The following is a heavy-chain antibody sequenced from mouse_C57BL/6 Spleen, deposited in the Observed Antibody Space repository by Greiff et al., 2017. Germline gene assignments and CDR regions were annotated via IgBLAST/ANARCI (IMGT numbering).Heavy chain of an antibody. Sequence: VQLQQSGPELVKPGASVKISCKASGYTFTDYYMNWVKQSHGKSLEWIGDINPNNGGTSYNQKFKGKATLTVDKSSSTAYMELRSLTSEDSAVYYCVSSLDYWGQGTTLTVSS. V-gene: IGHV1-26*01. CDR3: VSSLDY. CDR2: INPNNGGT. J-gene: IGHJ2*01. CDR1: GYTFTDYY. D-gene: IGHD1-1*01.